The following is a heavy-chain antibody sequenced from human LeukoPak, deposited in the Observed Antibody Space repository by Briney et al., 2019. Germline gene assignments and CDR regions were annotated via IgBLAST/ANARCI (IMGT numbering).Heavy chain of an antibody. CDR1: GFTFSSYW. CDR3: AKDTIAVAGTGGGFQH. V-gene: IGHV3-7*01. D-gene: IGHD6-19*01. J-gene: IGHJ1*01. Sequence: PGGSLRLSCAASGFTFSSYWMSWVRQAPGKGLEWVANIKQDGSEKYYVDSVKGRFTISRDNAKNSLYLQMNSLRAEDTAVYYCAKDTIAVAGTGGGFQHWGQGTLVTVSS. CDR2: IKQDGSEK.